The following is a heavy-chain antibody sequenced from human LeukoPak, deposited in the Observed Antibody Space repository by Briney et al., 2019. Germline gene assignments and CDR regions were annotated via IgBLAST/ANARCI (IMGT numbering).Heavy chain of an antibody. V-gene: IGHV4-59*11. Sequence: ETLSLTRTVSGWFHRSHYRSRLRQPPAKGLEWIGYMYYCWSTNYNPHLKSRVTIPDVTCKDQFSLQPGSVTAAGPAVYYCFIDQRKSGWYAGWVGWGQGTLVTVSS. CDR3: FIDQRKSGWYAGWVG. D-gene: IGHD6-19*01. J-gene: IGHJ4*02. CDR1: GWFHRSHY. CDR2: MYYCWST.